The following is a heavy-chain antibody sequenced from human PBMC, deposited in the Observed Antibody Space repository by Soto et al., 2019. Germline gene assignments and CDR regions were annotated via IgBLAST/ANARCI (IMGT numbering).Heavy chain of an antibody. CDR1: GFTFSSYS. CDR3: ARGVYSSSRNLDY. V-gene: IGHV3-21*01. J-gene: IGHJ4*02. D-gene: IGHD6-6*01. CDR2: ISSSSSYI. Sequence: GGSLRLSCAASGFTFSSYSMNWVRQAPGKGLEWVSSISSSSSYIYYADSVKGRFTISRDNAKNSLYLQMNSLRAEDTAVYYCARGVYSSSRNLDYWGQGTLVTVSS.